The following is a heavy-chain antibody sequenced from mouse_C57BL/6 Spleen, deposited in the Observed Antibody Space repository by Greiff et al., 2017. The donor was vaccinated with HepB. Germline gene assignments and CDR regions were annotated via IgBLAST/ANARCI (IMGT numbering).Heavy chain of an antibody. J-gene: IGHJ1*03. CDR3: AREDSFDV. V-gene: IGHV5-12*01. CDR2: ISNGGGST. CDR1: GFTFSDYY. D-gene: IGHD3-3*01. Sequence: EVHLVESGGGLVQPGGSLKLSCAASGFTFSDYYMYWVHQTPEKRLEWVAYISNGGGSTYYPDTVKGRFTISRDNAKNTLYLQMSRLKSEDTAMYYCAREDSFDVWGTGTTVTVSS.